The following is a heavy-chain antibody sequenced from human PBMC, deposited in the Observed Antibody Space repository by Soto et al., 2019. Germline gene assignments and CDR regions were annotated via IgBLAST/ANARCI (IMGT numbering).Heavy chain of an antibody. CDR1: GDSIGTTHSY. D-gene: IGHD2-8*01. CDR3: ARHEGNGNVWPLDY. Sequence: SETLSLTCTVSGDSIGTTHSYWAWIRQSPGKGLEWIGNIHYSGSTYYMPSLRSRVTLSVDTSKNQFSLGLTSVTAEDTAVYYCARHEGNGNVWPLDYWGQGILVTVSS. CDR2: IHYSGST. J-gene: IGHJ4*02. V-gene: IGHV4-39*01.